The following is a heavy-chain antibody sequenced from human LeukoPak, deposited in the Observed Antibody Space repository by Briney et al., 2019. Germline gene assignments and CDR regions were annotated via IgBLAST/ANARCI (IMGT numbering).Heavy chain of an antibody. V-gene: IGHV1-69*13. Sequence: ASVKVSCKASGGTFSSYAISWVRQAPGQGLEWMGGIIPIFGTANYAQKFQGRVTITADESTSTAYMELSSLRSEDTAVYYCARDRGGYSGYDADPAYYYYYMDVWGKGTTVTVSS. CDR2: IIPIFGTA. CDR3: ARDRGGYSGYDADPAYYYYYMDV. D-gene: IGHD5-12*01. J-gene: IGHJ6*03. CDR1: GGTFSSYA.